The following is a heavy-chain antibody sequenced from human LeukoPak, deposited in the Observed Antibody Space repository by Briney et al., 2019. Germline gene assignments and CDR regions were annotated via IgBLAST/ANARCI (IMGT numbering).Heavy chain of an antibody. J-gene: IGHJ3*02. CDR3: ARDPHRERGTSNVFDI. CDR2: IYYTGTT. V-gene: IGHV4-30-4*08. Sequence: TLSLTCTVSGGSISSADFYWNWVRQPPGKGMESIGSIYYTGTTQYNPSLKSRITISLDMFKNQFSLKLSSVTAADTAVYYCARDPHRERGTSNVFDIWGQGTMVTVSS. D-gene: IGHD1-14*01. CDR1: GGSISSADFY.